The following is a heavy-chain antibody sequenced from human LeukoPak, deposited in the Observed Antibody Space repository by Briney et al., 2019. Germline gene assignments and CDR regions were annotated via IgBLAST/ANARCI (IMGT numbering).Heavy chain of an antibody. Sequence: GASVKVSCKASGYTFTDYYIHWVRQAPGQGLEWMGWINPNSGGTSYAQKFQGWVTMTRDTSISTTYMELSRLRSDDTAVYFCAREESYSSSWDYWGQGTLVTVSS. J-gene: IGHJ4*02. V-gene: IGHV1-2*04. CDR3: AREESYSSSWDY. CDR2: INPNSGGT. D-gene: IGHD6-13*01. CDR1: GYTFTDYY.